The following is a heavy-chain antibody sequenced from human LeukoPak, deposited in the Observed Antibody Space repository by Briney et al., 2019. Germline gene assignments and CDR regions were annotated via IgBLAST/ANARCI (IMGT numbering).Heavy chain of an antibody. CDR1: GYTFTSYA. V-gene: IGHV7-4-1*02. J-gene: IGHJ4*02. CDR2: INTNTGNP. Sequence: ASVKVSCKASGYTFTSYAMNWVRQAPGQGLEWMGWINTNTGNPTYAQGFTGRFVFSLDTSVSTAYLQISSPKAEDTAVYYCARGADFWSGYDFIPVYFDYWGQGTLVTVSS. D-gene: IGHD3-3*01. CDR3: ARGADFWSGYDFIPVYFDY.